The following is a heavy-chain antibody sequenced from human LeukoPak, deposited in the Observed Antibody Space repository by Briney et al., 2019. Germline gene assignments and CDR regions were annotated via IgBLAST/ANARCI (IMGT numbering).Heavy chain of an antibody. V-gene: IGHV3-53*01. CDR2: LYSDGNT. J-gene: IGHJ4*02. CDR3: ARGVEPLAANTMAY. D-gene: IGHD1-14*01. CDR1: GFTVITND. Sequence: GGSLRLSCAASGFTVITNDMTWVRQAPGKGLEWVSVLYSDGNTKYADSVQGRFTISRDNSKNTLYLEMNSLSPDDTAVYYCARGVEPLAANTMAYWGQGTLVTVSS.